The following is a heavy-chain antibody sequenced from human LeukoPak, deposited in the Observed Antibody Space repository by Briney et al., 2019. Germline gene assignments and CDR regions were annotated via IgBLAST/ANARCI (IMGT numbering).Heavy chain of an antibody. J-gene: IGHJ4*02. CDR3: ARDAYYYDGSGYYNSDY. D-gene: IGHD3-22*01. CDR2: IYTDGST. Sequence: SETLSLTCTVSGGSISSYYWSWIRQPAGKGLGWIGRIYTDGSTYYNPSLKSRVTMSVDTSKNQFSLKLTSVTAADTAVYYCARDAYYYDGSGYYNSDYWGQGTLVTVSS. V-gene: IGHV4-4*07. CDR1: GGSISSYY.